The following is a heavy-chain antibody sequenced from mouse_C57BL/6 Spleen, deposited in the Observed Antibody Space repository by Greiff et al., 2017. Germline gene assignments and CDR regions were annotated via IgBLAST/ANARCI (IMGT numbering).Heavy chain of an antibody. Sequence: QVQLQQSGAELVRPGASVTLSCKASGYTFTDYEMHWVKQTPVHGLEWIGAIDPETGGTAYNQKFKGKAILTADKASSTAYLELRSLTAVDSAVYYWTPTGTRCFDYWSQGTTLTVSS. CDR1: GYTFTDYE. CDR3: TPTGTRCFDY. D-gene: IGHD4-1*02. J-gene: IGHJ2*01. V-gene: IGHV1-15*01. CDR2: IDPETGGT.